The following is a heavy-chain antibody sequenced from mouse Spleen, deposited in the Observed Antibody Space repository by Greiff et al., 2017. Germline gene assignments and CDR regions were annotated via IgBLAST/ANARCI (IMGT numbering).Heavy chain of an antibody. CDR1: GYAFTNYL. J-gene: IGHJ2*01. V-gene: IGHV1-54*01. Sequence: VQLQQSGAELVRPGTSVKVSCKASGYAFTNYLIEWVKQRPGQGLEWIGVINPGSGGTNYNEKFKGKATLTADKSSSTAYMQLSSLTSDDSAVYFCARRYYGSSLDYWGQGTTLTVSS. CDR2: INPGSGGT. CDR3: ARRYYGSSLDY. D-gene: IGHD1-1*01.